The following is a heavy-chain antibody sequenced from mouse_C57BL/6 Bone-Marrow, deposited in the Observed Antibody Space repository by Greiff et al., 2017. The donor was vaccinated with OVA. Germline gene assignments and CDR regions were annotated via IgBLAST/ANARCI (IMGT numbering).Heavy chain of an antibody. V-gene: IGHV10-1*01. J-gene: IGHJ1*03. CDR3: VRQDTTVVGYFDV. Sequence: EVKLMESGGGLVQPKGSLKLSCAASGFSFNTYAMNWVRQAPGKGLEWVARIRSKSNNYATYYADSVKDRFTISRDDSESMLYLQMNNLKTEDTAMYYCVRQDTTVVGYFDVWGTGTTVTVSS. CDR1: GFSFNTYA. D-gene: IGHD1-1*01. CDR2: IRSKSNNYAT.